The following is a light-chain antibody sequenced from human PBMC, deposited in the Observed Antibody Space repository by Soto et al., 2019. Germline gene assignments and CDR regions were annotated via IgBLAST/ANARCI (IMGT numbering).Light chain of an antibody. Sequence: DIVMTQSPDSLAVSLGERATINCKSSQSVLYSSNNKNYLAWYQQKPGQPPKLLIYWASTRDSGVPDRFSGSGSGTDFTLTISSLQAEYVAVYYCQQYYRPWTFGQGTKVEIK. V-gene: IGKV4-1*01. J-gene: IGKJ1*01. CDR1: QSVLYSSNNKNY. CDR2: WAS. CDR3: QQYYRPWT.